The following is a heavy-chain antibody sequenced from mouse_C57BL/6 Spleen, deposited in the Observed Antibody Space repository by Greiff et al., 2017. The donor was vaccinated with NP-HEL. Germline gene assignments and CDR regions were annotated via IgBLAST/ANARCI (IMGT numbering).Heavy chain of an antibody. CDR3: ARSATVVAEAIMDY. V-gene: IGHV1-69*01. Sequence: QVQLQQPGAELVMPGASVKLSCKASGYTFTSYWMHWVKQRPGQGLEWIGEIDPSDSYTNYNQKFKGKSTLTVDKSSSTAYMQLSSLTSEDSAVYYCARSATVVAEAIMDYWGQGTSVTVSS. CDR1: GYTFTSYW. D-gene: IGHD1-1*01. J-gene: IGHJ4*01. CDR2: IDPSDSYT.